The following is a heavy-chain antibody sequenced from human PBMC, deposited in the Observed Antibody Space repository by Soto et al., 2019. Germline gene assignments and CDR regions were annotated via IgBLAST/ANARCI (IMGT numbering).Heavy chain of an antibody. V-gene: IGHV1-8*01. D-gene: IGHD1-26*01. CDR1: GYSFTSLD. CDR3: ARGVSAGVDY. CDR2: MQPSTGRT. J-gene: IGHJ4*02. Sequence: QVQLVQSGAEVREPGASVKVSCKASGYSFTSLDINWVRQTAGQGLEWMGWMQPSTGRTGYAQKFQGRVTMTRDTSINPAYMELTTLTSDDTAFYYCARGVSAGVDYWGPGTRVTGSS.